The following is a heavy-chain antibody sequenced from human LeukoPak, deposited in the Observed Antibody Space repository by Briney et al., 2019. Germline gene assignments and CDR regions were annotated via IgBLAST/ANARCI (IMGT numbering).Heavy chain of an antibody. CDR2: IIPIFGTA. CDR1: GYTFTSYD. CDR3: ASLPYGSGSRTLDY. Sequence: ASVKVSCKASGYTFTSYDINWVRQAPGQGLEWMGGIIPIFGTANYAQKFQGRVTITADKSTSTAYMELSSLRSEDTAVYYCASLPYGSGSRTLDYWGQGTLVTVSS. J-gene: IGHJ4*02. D-gene: IGHD3-10*01. V-gene: IGHV1-69*06.